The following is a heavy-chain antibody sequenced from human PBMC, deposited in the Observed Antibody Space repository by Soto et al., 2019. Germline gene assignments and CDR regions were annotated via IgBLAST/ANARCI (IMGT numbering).Heavy chain of an antibody. Sequence: SETLSLTCTVSGGSISSGDYYWSWIRQPPGKGLEWIGYIYYSGSTYYNPSLKSRVTISADTSKNQFSLKLNSVTAADTAVYYCAARDIVGGSGWSGVDYWGQGTLVTVSS. V-gene: IGHV4-30-4*01. CDR1: GGSISSGDYY. D-gene: IGHD6-19*01. CDR2: IYYSGST. J-gene: IGHJ4*02. CDR3: AARDIVGGSGWSGVDY.